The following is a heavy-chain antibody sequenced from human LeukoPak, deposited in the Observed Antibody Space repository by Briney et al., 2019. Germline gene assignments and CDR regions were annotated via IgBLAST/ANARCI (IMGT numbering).Heavy chain of an antibody. V-gene: IGHV1-3*01. CDR1: GYTFTSYA. CDR3: ARDWAPYYYDSSGYQTRNWFDP. CDR2: INAGNGNT. D-gene: IGHD3-22*01. Sequence: ASVKVSCKASGYTFTSYAMHWVRQAPGQRLEWMGWINAGNGNTKYSQKFQGRVTITRDTSASTAYMELSSLRSEDTAVYYCARDWAPYYYDSSGYQTRNWFDPWGQGTLATVSS. J-gene: IGHJ5*02.